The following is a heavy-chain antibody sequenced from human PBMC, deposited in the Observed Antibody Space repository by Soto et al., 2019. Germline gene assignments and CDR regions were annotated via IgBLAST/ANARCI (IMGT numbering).Heavy chain of an antibody. J-gene: IGHJ6*02. D-gene: IGHD3-10*01. CDR2: VSYDVSHK. CDR1: GISFSNSA. V-gene: IGHV3-30-3*01. Sequence: QVQLVESGGGVVQPGGSLRLSCVASGISFSNSAIHWVRQAPGKGLEWVAVVSYDVSHKYYADSVKGRFTISRDNSENTVSLQMNRLRAEDSAIDYCARQSTGAVSDDNYYCYGLDVWGQGTTVTVSS. CDR3: ARQSTGAVSDDNYYCYGLDV.